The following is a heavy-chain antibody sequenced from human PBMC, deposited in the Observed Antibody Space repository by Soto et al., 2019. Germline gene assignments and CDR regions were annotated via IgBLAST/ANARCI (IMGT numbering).Heavy chain of an antibody. J-gene: IGHJ5*01. V-gene: IGHV3-23*01. CDR1: GFKFSSYA. D-gene: IGHD3-16*01. Sequence: GGSLRLSCAASGFKFSSYAMSWVRQAPGKGLEWVSLISATGGGTYYADSVKGRFTISRGNSDNTLYLQVHSLRAEDTAVYYCAKDRRAGGNSAFYFDFWGQGAQVTVSS. CDR2: ISATGGGT. CDR3: AKDRRAGGNSAFYFDF.